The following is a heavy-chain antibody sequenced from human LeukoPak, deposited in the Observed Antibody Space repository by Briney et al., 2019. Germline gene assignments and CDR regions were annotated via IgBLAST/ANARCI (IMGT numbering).Heavy chain of an antibody. J-gene: IGHJ4*02. V-gene: IGHV1-2*02. D-gene: IGHD3-10*01. CDR3: ARIEDSYYYGSGTPHVTAITSGEHDY. CDR2: INPNSGGT. CDR1: GYTFTGYY. Sequence: ASVKVSCKASGYTFTGYYMHWVRQAPGQGLEWMGWINPNSGGTNYAQKFQGRVTMTRDTSISTAYMELSRLRSDDTAVYYCARIEDSYYYGSGTPHVTAITSGEHDYWGQGTLVTVSS.